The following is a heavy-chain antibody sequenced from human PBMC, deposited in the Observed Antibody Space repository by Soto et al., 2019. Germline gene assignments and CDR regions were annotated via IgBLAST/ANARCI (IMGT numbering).Heavy chain of an antibody. D-gene: IGHD6-13*01. CDR2: IYYSGST. Sequence: SETQSLTCSVADGYSISYDWSWIRQHPGKGLEWIGYIYYSGSTNYNPSLKSRVTISVDTSKNQFSLKLSSVTAADTAVYYCARDNSSSWYFAGWFAPWGQGTLVTVSS. CDR1: DGYSISYD. V-gene: IGHV4-59*01. CDR3: ARDNSSSWYFAGWFAP. J-gene: IGHJ5*02.